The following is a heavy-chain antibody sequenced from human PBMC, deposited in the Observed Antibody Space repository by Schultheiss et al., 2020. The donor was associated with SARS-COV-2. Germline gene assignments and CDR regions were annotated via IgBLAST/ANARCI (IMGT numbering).Heavy chain of an antibody. CDR2: ISSSSSYT. CDR1: GFTFSYYY. D-gene: IGHD2-8*01. Sequence: GSLRLSCAASGFTFSYYYMSGVRQAPGKGLEWVSYISSSSSYTNYADSVKGRFTISRDNAKNSLYLQMNSLRAEDTAVYYCAKDTRVYAIGYYFDYWGQGTLVTVSS. V-gene: IGHV3-11*05. J-gene: IGHJ4*02. CDR3: AKDTRVYAIGYYFDY.